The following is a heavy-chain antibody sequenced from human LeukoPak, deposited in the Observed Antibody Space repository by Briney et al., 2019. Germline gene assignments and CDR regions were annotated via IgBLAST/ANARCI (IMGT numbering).Heavy chain of an antibody. Sequence: GESLRISCKGSGYSFTSYWFSWVRQMPGKGLEWMGRIDPSDSYTNYSPSFQGHVTISADKSISTAYLQWSSLKASDTAMYYCAREAVEPNWFDPWGEGTLVTVS. J-gene: IGHJ5*02. CDR2: IDPSDSYT. CDR3: AREAVEPNWFDP. V-gene: IGHV5-10-1*01. CDR1: GYSFTSYW.